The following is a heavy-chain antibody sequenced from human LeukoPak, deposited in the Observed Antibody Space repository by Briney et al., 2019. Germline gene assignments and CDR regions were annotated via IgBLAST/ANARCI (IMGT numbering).Heavy chain of an antibody. CDR1: GGTFSSYA. D-gene: IGHD2-21*02. CDR2: IIPIFGTA. J-gene: IGHJ6*03. CDR3: ARGNCGGDCYPYYYYYYMDV. V-gene: IGHV1-69*05. Sequence: SXXVSCKASGGTFSSYAISWVRQAPGQGLEWMGGIIPIFGTANYAQKFQGRVTITTDESTSTAYMELSSLRSEDTAVYYCARGNCGGDCYPYYYYYYMDVWGKGTTVTVSS.